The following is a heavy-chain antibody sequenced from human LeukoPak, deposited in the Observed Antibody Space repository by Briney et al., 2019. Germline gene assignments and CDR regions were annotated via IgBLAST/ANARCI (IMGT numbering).Heavy chain of an antibody. CDR1: GGSISGWY. CDR2: IYDSGTT. CDR3: ARDLSNRGRDYYYYMDV. Sequence: SETLSLTCAVSGGSISGWYWSWIRQPPGKGLEWIGHIYDSGTTNYNPSLKSRVTMSVDSSKNQFSLKLTSVTAADTAVYYCARDLSNRGRDYYYYMDVWGKGTTVTVSS. J-gene: IGHJ6*03. V-gene: IGHV4-59*01. D-gene: IGHD7-27*01.